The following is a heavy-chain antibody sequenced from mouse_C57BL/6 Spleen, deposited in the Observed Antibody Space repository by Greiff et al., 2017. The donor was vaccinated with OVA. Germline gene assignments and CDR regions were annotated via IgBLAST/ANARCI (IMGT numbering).Heavy chain of an antibody. V-gene: IGHV5-9-1*02. CDR2: ISSGGDYI. CDR3: TRVAVFYYFDY. CDR1: GFTFSSYA. Sequence: EVKLMESGEGLVKPGGSLKLSCAASGFTFSSYAMSWVRQTPEKRLEWVAYISSGGDYIYYADTVKGRFTISRDNARNTLYLQMSSLKSEDTAMYYCTRVAVFYYFDYWGKGTTLTVSS. J-gene: IGHJ2*01. D-gene: IGHD3-3*01.